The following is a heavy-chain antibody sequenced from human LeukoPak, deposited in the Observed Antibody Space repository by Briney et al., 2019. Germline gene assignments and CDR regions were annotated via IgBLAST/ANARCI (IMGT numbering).Heavy chain of an antibody. Sequence: SETLSLTCSVSGDSVSSTSYYWSWIRQPAGKGLEWIGRIYTSGSTNYNPSLKSRVTMSVDTSKNQFSLKLISVTAAVTAMYYCARRITVFGVWGQGTLVTVSS. CDR1: GDSVSSTSYY. D-gene: IGHD3-3*01. CDR2: IYTSGST. V-gene: IGHV4-61*02. J-gene: IGHJ4*02. CDR3: ARRITVFGV.